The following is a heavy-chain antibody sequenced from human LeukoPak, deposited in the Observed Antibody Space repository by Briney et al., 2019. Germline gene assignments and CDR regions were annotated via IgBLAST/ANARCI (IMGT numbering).Heavy chain of an antibody. CDR2: IYYSGST. D-gene: IGHD3-22*01. Sequence: SQTLSLTCTVSGGSISSCDYYWIWLRQPPGKGLEWIGYIYYSGSTYYNPSLKSRVTISVDTSKNLFSLKLSSVTAADTAVYYCARDHRHRDSSGYYYEADAFDIWGQGTMVTVSS. CDR3: ARDHRHRDSSGYYYEADAFDI. V-gene: IGHV4-30-4*08. J-gene: IGHJ3*02. CDR1: GGSISSCDYY.